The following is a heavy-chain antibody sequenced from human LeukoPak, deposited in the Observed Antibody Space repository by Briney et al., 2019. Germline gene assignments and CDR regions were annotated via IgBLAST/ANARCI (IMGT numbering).Heavy chain of an antibody. D-gene: IGHD3-10*01. CDR2: ISYDGSNK. J-gene: IGHJ4*02. CDR1: GFTFSSYA. Sequence: TGGSLRLSCAASGFTFSSYAMHWVRQAPGKGLEWVAAISYDGSNKYYADSVKGRFTISRDNSKNTLYLQMNSLRAEDTAVYYCAGDPGHYGSGSYYKVIWYYFDYWGQGTLVTVSS. CDR3: AGDPGHYGSGSYYKVIWYYFDY. V-gene: IGHV3-30*04.